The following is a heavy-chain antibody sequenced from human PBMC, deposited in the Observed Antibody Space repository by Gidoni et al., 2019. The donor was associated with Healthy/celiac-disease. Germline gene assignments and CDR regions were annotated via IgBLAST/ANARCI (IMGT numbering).Heavy chain of an antibody. J-gene: IGHJ4*02. CDR2: IWYDGSNK. CDR3: ARPMTTVTTTGFDY. Sequence: QVQLVESGGGVVQPGRSLRLSCAASGFTFRSYGMHWVRQAPGKGLEWVAVIWYDGSNKYYADSVKGRFTISRDNSKNTLYLQMNSLRAEDTAVYYCARPMTTVTTTGFDYWGQGTLVTVSS. CDR1: GFTFRSYG. D-gene: IGHD4-17*01. V-gene: IGHV3-33*01.